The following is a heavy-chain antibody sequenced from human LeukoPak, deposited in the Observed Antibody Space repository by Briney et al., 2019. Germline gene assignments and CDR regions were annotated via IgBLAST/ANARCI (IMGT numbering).Heavy chain of an antibody. CDR3: ARNHPPNYYDSKWFDY. Sequence: GASVKVSCKASGYTFTGYYMHWVRQAPGQGLEWMGWINPNSGGTNYAQKFQGRVTMTRDTSISTAYMELSRLRSDDTAVYYCARNHPPNYYDSKWFDYWGQGTLVTVSS. V-gene: IGHV1-2*02. D-gene: IGHD3-22*01. CDR1: GYTFTGYY. J-gene: IGHJ4*02. CDR2: INPNSGGT.